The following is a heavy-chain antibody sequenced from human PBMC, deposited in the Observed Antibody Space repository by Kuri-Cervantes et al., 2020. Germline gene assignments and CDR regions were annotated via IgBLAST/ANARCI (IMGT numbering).Heavy chain of an antibody. D-gene: IGHD6-13*01. CDR3: SRDRRITAAADYYFDY. Sequence: GGSLRPSCAASGFTFSSYSMNWVRQAPGKGLEWVSVIYSGGSKYYADPVKGRFNISRDNSKNTLYLQMINLRAAYTAVYYCSRDRRITAAADYYFDYWGQGTLVTVSS. CDR1: GFTFSSYS. V-gene: IGHV3-66*02. J-gene: IGHJ4*02. CDR2: IYSGGSK.